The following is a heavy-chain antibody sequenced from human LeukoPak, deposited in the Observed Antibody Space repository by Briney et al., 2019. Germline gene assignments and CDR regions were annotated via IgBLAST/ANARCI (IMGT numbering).Heavy chain of an antibody. J-gene: IGHJ4*02. CDR3: AREGTLRAHWDPFDY. Sequence: GGSLRLSCAASEFTFSSYWMSWVRQAPGKGLEWVATINIDGSEKYYVDSVKGRFTISRDNARNSLYLQMNSLRGEDTAVYYCAREGTLRAHWDPFDYWGQGTLVTVSS. V-gene: IGHV3-7*01. CDR1: EFTFSSYW. D-gene: IGHD7-27*01. CDR2: INIDGSEK.